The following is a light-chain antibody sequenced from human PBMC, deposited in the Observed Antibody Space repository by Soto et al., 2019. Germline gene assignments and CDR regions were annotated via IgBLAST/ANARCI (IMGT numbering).Light chain of an antibody. CDR2: GAS. V-gene: IGKV3-15*01. J-gene: IGKJ5*01. CDR3: QHYNNWPPIT. Sequence: EIVMTQSPATLSVSPGERATLSCRASQNINSNLAWYQQKPAQAPRLLIYGASTRATGIPVRFSGSGSGTEFTLTISSLQSEDFAVYFCQHYNNWPPITFGQGTRLEIK. CDR1: QNINSN.